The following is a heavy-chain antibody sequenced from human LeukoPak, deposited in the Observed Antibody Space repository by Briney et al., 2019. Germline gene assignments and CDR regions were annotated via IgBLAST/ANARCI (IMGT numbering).Heavy chain of an antibody. D-gene: IGHD2/OR15-2a*01. J-gene: IGHJ4*02. CDR2: INHSGST. CDR3: ARSFSNIEQTDY. Sequence: PSETLSLTCAVYGGSFSGYYWSWIRQPPGKGLEWIGEINHSGSTNYNPSLKSRVTISVDTSKNQFSLKLSSVTAADTAVYYCARSFSNIEQTDYWGQGTLVTVSS. V-gene: IGHV4-34*01. CDR1: GGSFSGYY.